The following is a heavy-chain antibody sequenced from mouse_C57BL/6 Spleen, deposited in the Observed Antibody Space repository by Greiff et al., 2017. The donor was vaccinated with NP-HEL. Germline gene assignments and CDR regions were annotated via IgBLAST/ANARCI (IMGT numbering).Heavy chain of an antibody. CDR3: AITYDYDFDY. J-gene: IGHJ2*01. D-gene: IGHD2-4*01. Sequence: VQLKESGGGLVKPGGSLKLSCAASGFTFSDYGMHWVRQAPEKGLEWVAYISSGSSTIYYADTVKGRFTISRDNAKNTLFLQMTSLRSEDTAMYYCAITYDYDFDYWGQGTTLTVSS. CDR1: GFTFSDYG. V-gene: IGHV5-17*01. CDR2: ISSGSSTI.